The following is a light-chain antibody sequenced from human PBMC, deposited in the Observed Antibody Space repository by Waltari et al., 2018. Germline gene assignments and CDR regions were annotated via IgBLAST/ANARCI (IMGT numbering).Light chain of an antibody. Sequence: EIVLTQSPGTLSLSPGARATLSCRASQSVSSSYLAWYQQKPGQAPRLLIYGASSRATGIPDRIRCSGSGTDFTLTLSSLEPEDFAVYYGQQHGTSPFTFGQGTKVEIK. CDR2: GAS. V-gene: IGKV3-20*01. CDR1: QSVSSSY. CDR3: QQHGTSPFT. J-gene: IGKJ2*01.